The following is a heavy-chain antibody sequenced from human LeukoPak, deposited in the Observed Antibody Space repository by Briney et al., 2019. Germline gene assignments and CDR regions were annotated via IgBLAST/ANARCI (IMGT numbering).Heavy chain of an antibody. D-gene: IGHD3-22*01. CDR1: GYTFTSYG. Sequence: ASVKVSCKASGYTFTSYGISWVRQAPGQGLEWMGRISAYNGNTNYAQKLQGRVTKTTDTSTSTAYMELRSLRSDDTAVYYCARDWRRITMIVKEWYFDYWGQGTLVTVSS. CDR2: ISAYNGNT. J-gene: IGHJ4*02. V-gene: IGHV1-18*01. CDR3: ARDWRRITMIVKEWYFDY.